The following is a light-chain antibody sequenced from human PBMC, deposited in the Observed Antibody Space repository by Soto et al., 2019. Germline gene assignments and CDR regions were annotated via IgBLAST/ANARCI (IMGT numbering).Light chain of an antibody. J-gene: IGLJ2*01. CDR1: SSDVGAYNY. CDR3: SSYTSSSTVV. CDR2: EVS. Sequence: QSALTQPASVSGSPGQSITISCTGTSSDVGAYNYVSWYQQHPGKAPKLMINEVSNRPSGVSNRFSGSKSGNTASLTISGLQTEDEADYYCSSYTSSSTVVFGGGTKVTVL. V-gene: IGLV2-14*01.